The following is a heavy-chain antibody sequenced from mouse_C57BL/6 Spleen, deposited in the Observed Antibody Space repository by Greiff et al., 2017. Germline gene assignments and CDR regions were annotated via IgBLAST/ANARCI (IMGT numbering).Heavy chain of an antibody. J-gene: IGHJ2*01. Sequence: VQLQQSGAELAKPGASVKLSCKASGYTFTSYWMHWVKQRPGQGLEWIGYINPSSGYTKYNQKFKDKATLTADKSSSTAYMQLRSLTYEDSAVYYCSREEGKLGRYFDYWGQGTTLTVSS. D-gene: IGHD4-1*01. CDR1: GYTFTSYW. CDR2: INPSSGYT. CDR3: SREEGKLGRYFDY. V-gene: IGHV1-7*01.